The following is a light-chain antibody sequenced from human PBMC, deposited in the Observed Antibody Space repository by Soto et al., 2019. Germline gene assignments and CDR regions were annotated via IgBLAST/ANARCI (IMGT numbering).Light chain of an antibody. Sequence: EIVLTQSPGTLSLSPGERATLSCRASQSVSSSYLAWYQHKPGQAPRLLIYGASSRATGIPDRFSGSGSGTDFTLTISRLEPEDFAVYYCLQYCSSPHTFGQGTKLEIK. CDR3: LQYCSSPHT. V-gene: IGKV3-20*01. J-gene: IGKJ2*01. CDR1: QSVSSSY. CDR2: GAS.